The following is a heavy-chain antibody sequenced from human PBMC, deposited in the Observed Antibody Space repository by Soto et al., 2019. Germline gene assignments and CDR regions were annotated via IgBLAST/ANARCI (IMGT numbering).Heavy chain of an antibody. CDR1: EYSGTSYA. CDR2: INAGHGNT. D-gene: IGHD6-19*01. V-gene: IGHV1-3*01. J-gene: IGHJ4*02. CDR3: ARDLGGWPDY. Sequence: ASGKVSCKAAEYSGTSYAMHWVRPSRGQRLEWMGWINAGHGNTKYSQKFQGRVTITRDTSASTAHMEPSSLRSEDTAVYYCARDLGGWPDYWGQGTLVTV.